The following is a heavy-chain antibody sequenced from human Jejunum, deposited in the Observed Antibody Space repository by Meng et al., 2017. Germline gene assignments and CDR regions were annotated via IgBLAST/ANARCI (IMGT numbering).Heavy chain of an antibody. D-gene: IGHD1-1*01. CDR1: GASVTSSNW. J-gene: IGHJ1*01. CDR2: IYHGGTT. CDR3: AGKGVHVAAMY. V-gene: IGHV4-4*02. Sequence: QVQLTEAGPGLVKPSGTLSLTCSVSGASVTSSNWWSWVRQTPGKGLEWIAEIYHGGTTYYNPSLKSRVTISLDTSKNQFSLNLRSVTAADTAVYYCAGKGVHVAAMYWGQGTLVTVSS.